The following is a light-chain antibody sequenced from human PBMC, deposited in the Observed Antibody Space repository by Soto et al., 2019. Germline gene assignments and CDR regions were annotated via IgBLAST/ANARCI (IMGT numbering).Light chain of an antibody. V-gene: IGLV1-40*01. CDR3: QSYDSSLSGVV. J-gene: IGLJ3*02. CDR2: GTT. Sequence: QSVLTQPPSVSGAPGQRVTISCTGSSSNIGTGFGVHWYQQIPGTAPKLLIYGTTNRPSGVPDRFSGSKSGTSASLAITGLQAEDEADYYCQSYDSSLSGVVFGGGTKLTVL. CDR1: SSNIGTGFG.